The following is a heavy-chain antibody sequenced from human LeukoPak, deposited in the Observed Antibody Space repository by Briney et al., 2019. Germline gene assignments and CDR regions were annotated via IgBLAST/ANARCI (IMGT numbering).Heavy chain of an antibody. Sequence: ASVKVSCKTSGYTFTGYFIHWVRQAPGQGPEWMGWINPNSGAATYAQKFLGRVTMTRDTSINIASMELSRLRSDDTAVYYCARDAGYCGVTNCHPLYVFDLWGQGTMVTVST. CDR3: ARDAGYCGVTNCHPLYVFDL. D-gene: IGHD2-15*01. V-gene: IGHV1-2*02. J-gene: IGHJ3*01. CDR1: GYTFTGYF. CDR2: INPNSGAA.